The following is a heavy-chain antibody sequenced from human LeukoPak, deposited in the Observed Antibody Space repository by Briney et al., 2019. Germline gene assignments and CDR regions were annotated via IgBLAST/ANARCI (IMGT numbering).Heavy chain of an antibody. J-gene: IGHJ4*02. CDR2: IYTSGST. V-gene: IGHV4-4*07. CDR3: ARSLISVAGTFDS. Sequence: SETLSLTCTVSGGSIISYYWSWIRQPAGKGLEWIGRIYTSGSTNYNPSLKSRVTMSVDTSKNQFSLGLSSVTAADTAVYYCARSLISVAGTFDSWGQGTLVTVSS. D-gene: IGHD6-19*01. CDR1: GGSIISYY.